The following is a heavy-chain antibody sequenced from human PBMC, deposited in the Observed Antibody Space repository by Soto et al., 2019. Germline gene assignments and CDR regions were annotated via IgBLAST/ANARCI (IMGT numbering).Heavy chain of an antibody. CDR2: IYWDDDK. J-gene: IGHJ5*02. CDR3: APIPHIYQYDWFDP. CDR1: GFSLTTRGVG. Sequence: QITLKESGPTLVKPTQTLTLTCTFSGFSLTTRGVGVGWIRQPPGKALECLALIYWDDDKRYSPSLQSRLSITKDTSKNQVVLTMTNVDPVDTATYYCAPIPHIYQYDWFDPWGQGTLVSVSS. D-gene: IGHD2-21*01. V-gene: IGHV2-5*02.